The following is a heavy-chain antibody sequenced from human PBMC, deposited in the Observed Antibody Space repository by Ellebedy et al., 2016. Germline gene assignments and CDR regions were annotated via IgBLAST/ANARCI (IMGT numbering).Heavy chain of an antibody. V-gene: IGHV3-33*08. CDR2: IWYDGSNK. Sequence: GGSLRLXCAASGFTFSSYGMHWVRQAPGKGLEWVAVIWYDGSNKYYADSVKGRFTISRDNSKNTLYLQMNSLRAEDTAVYYCARDALPYYYDSSGHGGGYYFDYWGQGTLVTVSS. CDR3: ARDALPYYYDSSGHGGGYYFDY. CDR1: GFTFSSYG. D-gene: IGHD3-22*01. J-gene: IGHJ4*02.